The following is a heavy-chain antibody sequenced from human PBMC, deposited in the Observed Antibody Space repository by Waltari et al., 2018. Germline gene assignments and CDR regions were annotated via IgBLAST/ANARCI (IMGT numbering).Heavy chain of an antibody. Sequence: EVQLVESGGGLVQPGGSLRLSCAASGFTFSSYWMHWFRQAPGRGLVCEGEGRVWVKRIKRGGGGTSNGGSGKGRYTTYSENDKNTMNLQMNSPGAEDRAVDYCARAPYGSGTDWGQGTQGIDSS. CDR3: ARAPYGSGTD. D-gene: IGHD3-10*01. CDR2: IKRGGGGT. CDR1: GFTFSSYW. V-gene: IGHV3-74*01. J-gene: IGHJ4*02.